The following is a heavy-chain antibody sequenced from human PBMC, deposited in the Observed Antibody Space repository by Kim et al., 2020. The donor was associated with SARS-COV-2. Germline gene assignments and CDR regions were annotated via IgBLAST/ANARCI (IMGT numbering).Heavy chain of an antibody. CDR2: IYYSGNT. CDR3: ARGGVASIQDY. D-gene: IGHD5-12*01. Sequence: SETLSLTCTVSGASISSGGYYWSWIRQHPGKGLEWIGNIYYSGNTYYNPSLMSRVTISVETSKNQFSLSLSSVTAADTAVYYCARGGVASIQDYWGQGT. V-gene: IGHV4-31*03. CDR1: GASISSGGYY. J-gene: IGHJ4*02.